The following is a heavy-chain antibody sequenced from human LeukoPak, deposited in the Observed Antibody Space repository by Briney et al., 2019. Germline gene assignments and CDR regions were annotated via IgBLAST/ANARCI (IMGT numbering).Heavy chain of an antibody. CDR1: GLTFGDYA. CDR2: IRIKAYGTTT. Sequence: GGSLRLSCTAAGLTFGDYAISWGRQAPGKWLGLEVFIRIKAYGTTTEYAASVKGRFAISRDDSKRIAYLQMNSPNTEDTAVYYCTRVSFAIVVVVAADFDYWGQGTLVTVSS. CDR3: TRVSFAIVVVVAADFDY. J-gene: IGHJ4*02. D-gene: IGHD2-15*01. V-gene: IGHV3-49*04.